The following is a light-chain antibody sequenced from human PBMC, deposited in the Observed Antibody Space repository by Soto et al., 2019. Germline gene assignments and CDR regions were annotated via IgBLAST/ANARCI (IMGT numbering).Light chain of an antibody. CDR1: QSVSSNY. J-gene: IGKJ1*01. V-gene: IGKV3D-20*01. CDR2: DAS. Sequence: EIVLTQSPATLSLSPGERATLSCGASQSVSSNYFAWYQQKPGLAPRLLIYDASNRATGIPDRFSGSGSGTDFTLTISRLEPEDFAVYYCQQYGSSRTFGQGTKVDIK. CDR3: QQYGSSRT.